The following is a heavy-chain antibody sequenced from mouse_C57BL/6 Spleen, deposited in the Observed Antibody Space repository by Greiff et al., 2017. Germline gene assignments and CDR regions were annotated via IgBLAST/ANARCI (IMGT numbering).Heavy chain of an antibody. Sequence: QVQLQQPGAELVKPGASVKMSCKASGYTFTSYWITWVKQRPGQGLEWIGWIYPRDGSTKYNEKFKGKATLTVDTSSSTAYMELHSLTSEDSAVYFCGYDNFDYWGQGTTLTVSS. J-gene: IGHJ2*01. D-gene: IGHD2-12*01. V-gene: IGHV1-85*01. CDR3: GYDNFDY. CDR1: GYTFTSYW. CDR2: IYPRDGST.